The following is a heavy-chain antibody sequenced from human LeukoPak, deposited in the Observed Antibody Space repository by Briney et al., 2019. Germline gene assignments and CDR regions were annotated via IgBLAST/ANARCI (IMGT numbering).Heavy chain of an antibody. CDR2: INAGNGNT. V-gene: IGHV1-3*01. D-gene: IGHD3-22*01. J-gene: IGHJ4*02. CDR1: GYTFTSYA. CDR3: ARGESITMIVVVIHDFDY. Sequence: ASVKVSCKASGYTFTSYAMHWVRQAPGQRLEWMGWINAGNGNTKYSQKFQGRVTITRDTSASTAYMELSSLRSEDTAVYYCARGESITMIVVVIHDFDYWGQGTLVTVSS.